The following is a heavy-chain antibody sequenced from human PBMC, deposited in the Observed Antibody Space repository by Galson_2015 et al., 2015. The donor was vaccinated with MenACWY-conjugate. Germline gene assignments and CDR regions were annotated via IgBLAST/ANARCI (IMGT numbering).Heavy chain of an antibody. CDR3: AGYAMHNTVDHFDY. CDR2: FLPHYGTS. D-gene: IGHD2-2*01. V-gene: IGHV1-69*13. J-gene: IGHJ4*02. CDR1: GGAFSKT. Sequence: SVKVSCKASGGAFSKTFNRVRQAPGQGLEWMGQFLPHYGTSKSARKFEGRVTISADESTSTAYMELSSLTSDDTAVYYCAGYAMHNTVDHFDYWGRGTLVTVSS.